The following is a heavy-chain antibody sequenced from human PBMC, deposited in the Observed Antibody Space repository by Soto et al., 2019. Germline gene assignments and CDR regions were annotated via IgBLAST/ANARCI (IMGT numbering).Heavy chain of an antibody. V-gene: IGHV4-34*01. CDR2: TNHSGST. Sequence: SETLSLTCAVYGGSFSGYYWSWIRQHPGKGLEWIGETNHSGSTNYNPSLKSRVTISVDTSKNQFSLKLSSVTAADTAVYYCARDGVVVAATDAFDIWGQGTMVTVSS. CDR3: ARDGVVVAATDAFDI. CDR1: GGSFSGYY. J-gene: IGHJ3*02. D-gene: IGHD2-15*01.